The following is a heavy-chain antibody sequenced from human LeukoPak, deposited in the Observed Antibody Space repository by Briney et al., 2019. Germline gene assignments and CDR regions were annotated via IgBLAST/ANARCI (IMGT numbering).Heavy chain of an antibody. Sequence: SETLSLTCTVSGGSISSYYWSWIRQPPGKGLEWIGYIYYSGSTNYNPSLKSRVTISVDTSKNQFSLKLSSVTAADTAVYYCARHQDYDFWSGCLSAFDIWGQGTMVTVSS. CDR2: IYYSGST. CDR3: ARHQDYDFWSGCLSAFDI. CDR1: GGSISSYY. V-gene: IGHV4-59*08. J-gene: IGHJ3*02. D-gene: IGHD3-3*01.